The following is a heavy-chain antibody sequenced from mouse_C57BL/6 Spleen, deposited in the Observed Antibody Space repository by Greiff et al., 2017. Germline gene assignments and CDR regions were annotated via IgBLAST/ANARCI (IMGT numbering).Heavy chain of an antibody. CDR1: GFSLTSYG. CDR2: IWSDGST. V-gene: IGHV2-6-1*01. D-gene: IGHD2-12*01. J-gene: IGHJ1*03. CDR3: ARQPDSYWYFDV. Sequence: QVQLKQSGPGLVAPSQSLSITCTVSGFSLTSYGVHWVRQPPGKGLEWLVVIWSDGSTTYNSALNSRLSISKDNSKSQVFLKMNSLQTDDTAMYYCARQPDSYWYFDVWGTGTTVTVSS.